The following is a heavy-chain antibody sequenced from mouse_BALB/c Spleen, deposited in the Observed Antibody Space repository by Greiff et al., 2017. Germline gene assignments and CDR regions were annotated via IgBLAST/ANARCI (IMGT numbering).Heavy chain of an antibody. CDR2: IWGVGST. V-gene: IGHV2-6-7*01. CDR3: ARDYYGSSFDG. D-gene: IGHD1-1*01. Sequence: VKLMESGPGLVAPSQSLSIPCTVSGFSLTGFGVIWVRQPPGKDLEWLGMIWGVGSTDYNAALISRLSISNDNSKSQGFLKMNSLQTDDTARYYCARDYYGSSFDGWGQGTTRAVAS. J-gene: IGHJ2*01. CDR1: GFSLTGFG.